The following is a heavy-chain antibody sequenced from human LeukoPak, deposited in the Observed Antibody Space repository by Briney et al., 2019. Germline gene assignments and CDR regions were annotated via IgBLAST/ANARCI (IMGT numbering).Heavy chain of an antibody. V-gene: IGHV1-18*01. CDR3: ARDHRRYSSGWYVNYYYYMDV. CDR2: ISAYNGNT. CDR1: GYTFTSYG. D-gene: IGHD6-19*01. J-gene: IGHJ6*03. Sequence: ASVKVSCKASGYTFTSYGISWVRQAPGQGLEWMGWISAYNGNTNYAQKLQGRVTMTTDTSTSTAYMELSSLRSEDTAVYYCARDHRRYSSGWYVNYYYYMDVWGKGTTVTVSS.